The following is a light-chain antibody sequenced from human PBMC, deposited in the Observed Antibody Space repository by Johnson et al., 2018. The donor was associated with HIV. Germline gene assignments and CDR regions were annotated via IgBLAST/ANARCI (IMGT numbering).Light chain of an antibody. CDR2: ENS. J-gene: IGLJ1*01. V-gene: IGLV1-51*02. Sequence: QSVLTQPPSVSAAPGQKVTISCSGSSSNIGNNYVSWYQQLPGTAPKLLISENSKRPSGIPDRFSGSKSGTSATLGVSGLQTGDEADYYWGTWDSSLTSYVFATGTKVPVL. CDR3: GTWDSSLTSYV. CDR1: SSNIGNNY.